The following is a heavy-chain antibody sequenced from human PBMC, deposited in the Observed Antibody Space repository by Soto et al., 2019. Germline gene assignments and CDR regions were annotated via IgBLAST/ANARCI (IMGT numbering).Heavy chain of an antibody. D-gene: IGHD3-9*01. CDR1: TFWSYW. Sequence: TFWSYWMSWVRQAPGKGLEWVASIREDGSDKYYMDSVKGRFTISRDNVESSLYLQMNSLSAEDTAVYYCALSPSYGTLTGLWGLGTLVTVSS. J-gene: IGHJ4*02. V-gene: IGHV3-7*05. CDR3: ALSPSYGTLTGL. CDR2: IREDGSDK.